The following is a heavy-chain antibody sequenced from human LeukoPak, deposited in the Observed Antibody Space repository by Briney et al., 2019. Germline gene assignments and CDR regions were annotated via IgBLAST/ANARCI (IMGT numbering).Heavy chain of an antibody. J-gene: IGHJ3*02. V-gene: IGHV4-38-2*01. CDR1: GYSFNSVYY. Sequence: SETLSLTCAVSGYSFNSVYYWAWIRQPPGKGLEWIGSIYNSGSTSYKPSLKSRVTLSLDTSKNQFSLRLTSVTAADTAVYYCARNISGLGLYSHHAYDPAGAFDIWGQGTLVTVSS. D-gene: IGHD1-14*01. CDR3: ARNISGLGLYSHHAYDPAGAFDI. CDR2: IYNSGST.